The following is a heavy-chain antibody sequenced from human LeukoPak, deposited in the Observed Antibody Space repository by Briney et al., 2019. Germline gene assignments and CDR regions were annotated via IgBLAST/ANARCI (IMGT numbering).Heavy chain of an antibody. J-gene: IGHJ4*02. CDR1: AYTFSNHW. CDR3: ARHAGARVAGRWDY. CDR2: IYPGDSDT. V-gene: IGHV5-51*01. Sequence: GESLKISCQGFAYTFSNHWIAWVRQMPGKGLEWMGIIYPGDSDTRYSPSFQGQVTISADKSISTAYLQWSSLKASDTALYYCARHAGARVAGRWDYWGQGTLVTVSS. D-gene: IGHD1-26*01.